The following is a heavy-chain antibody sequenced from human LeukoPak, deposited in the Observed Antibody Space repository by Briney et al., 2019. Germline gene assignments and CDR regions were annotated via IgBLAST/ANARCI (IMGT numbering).Heavy chain of an antibody. J-gene: IGHJ4*02. V-gene: IGHV1-18*01. CDR2: ISPYNGDT. CDR3: ARAETYYYGSRHDF. CDR1: GYTFTHYG. Sequence: APVKVSCKASGYTFTHYGISWVRQAPGQGLEWMGWISPYNGDTNYAQKFQGRVTMTTDTSTSTAYMGLRSLRSDDTAVYYCARAETYYYGSRHDFWGQGTLVTVSS. D-gene: IGHD3-10*01.